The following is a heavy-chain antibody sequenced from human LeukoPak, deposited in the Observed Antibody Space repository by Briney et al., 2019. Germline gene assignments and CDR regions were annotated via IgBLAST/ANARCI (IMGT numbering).Heavy chain of an antibody. J-gene: IGHJ4*02. Sequence: PSQTLSLTCAVSGGSISSGGYSWSWIRQPPGKGLEWIGYIYHSGSTYYNPSPKSQVTISVDRSKNQFSLKLSSVTAADTAVYYCARTHYGDYGGERYFDYWGQGTLVTVSS. V-gene: IGHV4-30-2*01. CDR1: GGSISSGGYS. CDR2: IYHSGST. D-gene: IGHD4-17*01. CDR3: ARTHYGDYGGERYFDY.